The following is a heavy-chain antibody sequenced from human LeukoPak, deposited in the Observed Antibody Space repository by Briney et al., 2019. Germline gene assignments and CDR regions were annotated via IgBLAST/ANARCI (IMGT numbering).Heavy chain of an antibody. J-gene: IGHJ4*02. CDR2: IRSKAYGGTT. CDR1: GFTFGDYA. Sequence: GGSLRLSCTASGFTFGDYAMSWFRQAPGKGLEWVGFIRSKAYGGTTEYAASVKGRFTISRDDSKSITYLQMNSLKTEDTAVYYCTRGSSYYYDSSGHLSYWGQGTLVTVSS. CDR3: TRGSSYYYDSSGHLSY. D-gene: IGHD3-22*01. V-gene: IGHV3-49*03.